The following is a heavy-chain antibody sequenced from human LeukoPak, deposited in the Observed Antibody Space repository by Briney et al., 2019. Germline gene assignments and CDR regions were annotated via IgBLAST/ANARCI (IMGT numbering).Heavy chain of an antibody. V-gene: IGHV1-18*01. Sequence: ASVKVSCKASGYTFTTFGISWVRQAPGQGLEWLGWISAYNGNTNYAQKLQGRVTMTTDTSTSTAYMELSSLRSEDTAVYYCARGGDRKSFDIWGQGTMVTVSS. CDR2: ISAYNGNT. J-gene: IGHJ3*02. D-gene: IGHD2-15*01. CDR3: ARGGDRKSFDI. CDR1: GYTFTTFG.